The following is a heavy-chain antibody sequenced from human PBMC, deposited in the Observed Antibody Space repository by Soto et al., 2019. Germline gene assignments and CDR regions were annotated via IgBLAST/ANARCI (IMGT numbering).Heavy chain of an antibody. CDR1: GGSVSSGSYY. D-gene: IGHD3-16*01. CDR2: IYYSGST. Sequence: SEPLSLTCTVSGGSVSSGSYYWSWIRQPPGKGLEWIGYIYYSGSTNYNPSLKSRVTISVDTSKNQFSLKLSSVTAADTAVYYCARRWGDYFDYWGQGTLVTVSS. V-gene: IGHV4-61*01. CDR3: ARRWGDYFDY. J-gene: IGHJ4*02.